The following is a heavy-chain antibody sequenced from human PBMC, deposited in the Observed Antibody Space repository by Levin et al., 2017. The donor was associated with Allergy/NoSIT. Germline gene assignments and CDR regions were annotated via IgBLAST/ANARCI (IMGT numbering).Heavy chain of an antibody. J-gene: IGHJ3*02. CDR2: IYSGGST. CDR1: GFTVSSNY. Sequence: GESLKISCAASGFTVSSNYMSWVRQAPGKGLEWVSVIYSGGSTYYADSVKGRFTISRDNSKNTLYLQMNSLRAEDTAVYYCARDSRSCSSTSCYAGMADAFDIWGQGTMVTVSS. CDR3: ARDSRSCSSTSCYAGMADAFDI. V-gene: IGHV3-53*01. D-gene: IGHD2-2*01.